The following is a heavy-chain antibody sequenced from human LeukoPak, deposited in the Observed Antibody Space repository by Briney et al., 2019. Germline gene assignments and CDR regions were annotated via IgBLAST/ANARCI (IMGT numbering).Heavy chain of an antibody. CDR2: IYHSGST. J-gene: IGHJ2*01. CDR1: GFSISSGYY. D-gene: IGHD4-17*01. CDR3: ARGSRDGDFYWYFDL. V-gene: IGHV4-38-2*02. Sequence: PSETLSLTCTVFGFSISSGYYWGWFRQLPGKGREWIGLIYHSGSTYYNPSPRSRVTISLDTFKNKCSLKLSSVTAADTAVYYSARGSRDGDFYWYFDLWGRGTLVTVSS.